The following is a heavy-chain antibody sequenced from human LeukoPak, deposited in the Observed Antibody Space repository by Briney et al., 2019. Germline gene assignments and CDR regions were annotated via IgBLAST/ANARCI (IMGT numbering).Heavy chain of an antibody. CDR2: IYTSGST. J-gene: IGHJ4*02. D-gene: IGHD3-9*01. CDR3: AREGGVYYDILTGYYTRNDY. V-gene: IGHV4-61*02. CDR1: GGSISSGSYY. Sequence: SETLSLTCTVSGGSISSGSYYWSWIRQPAGKGLEWIGRIYTSGSTNYNPSLKSRVTISVDTSKNQFSLKLSSVTAADTAVYYCAREGGVYYDILTGYYTRNDYWGQGTLVTVSS.